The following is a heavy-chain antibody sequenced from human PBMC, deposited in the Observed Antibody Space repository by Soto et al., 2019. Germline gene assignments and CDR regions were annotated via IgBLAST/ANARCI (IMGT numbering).Heavy chain of an antibody. CDR1: GFTFTGCY. D-gene: IGHD6-13*01. CDR3: ARGTRSSWYLGGTGFDY. CDR2: INPNSGGT. V-gene: IGHV1-2*04. Sequence: ASVKVSCKASGFTFTGCYMHWVRQAPGQGLEWMGWINPNSGGTNYAQKFQGWVTMTRDTSISTAYMELSRLRSDDTAVYYCARGTRSSWYLGGTGFDYWGQGTLVTVS. J-gene: IGHJ4*02.